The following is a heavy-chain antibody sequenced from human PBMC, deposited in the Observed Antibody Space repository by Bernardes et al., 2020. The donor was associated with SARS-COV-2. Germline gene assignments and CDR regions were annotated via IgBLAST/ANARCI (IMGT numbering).Heavy chain of an antibody. J-gene: IGHJ5*02. CDR1: GGSVSSGSSY. CDR2: ISYSGTT. D-gene: IGHD6-13*01. V-gene: IGHV4-61*01. CDR3: ARDLRDSSWYGGFDP. Sequence: TLSLTCTVSGGSVSSGSSYWTWIRQPPGKGLEWIGYISYSGTTSYNPALKSRVIISLDTSKNQFSLRLTSVTAADTAVYYCARDLRDSSWYGGFDPWGQGTLVTVST.